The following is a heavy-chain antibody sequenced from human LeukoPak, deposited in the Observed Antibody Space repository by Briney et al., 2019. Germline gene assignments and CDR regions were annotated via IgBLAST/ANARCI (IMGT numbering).Heavy chain of an antibody. Sequence: GGSLRLSCAASGFTFSSYSMNWVRQAPGKGLEWVSAISGSGGSTYYADSVKGRFTISRDNSKNTLYLQMNSLRAEDTAVYYCANLILTGYYTSLVADYWGQGTLVTVSS. D-gene: IGHD3-9*01. V-gene: IGHV3-23*01. CDR3: ANLILTGYYTSLVADY. CDR2: ISGSGGST. CDR1: GFTFSSYS. J-gene: IGHJ4*02.